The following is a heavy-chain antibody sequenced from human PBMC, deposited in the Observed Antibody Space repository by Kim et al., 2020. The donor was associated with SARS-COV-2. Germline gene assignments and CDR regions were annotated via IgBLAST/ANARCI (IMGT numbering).Heavy chain of an antibody. Sequence: GGSLRLSCAASGFTFSSYAMHWVRQAPGKGLEWVAVISYDGSNKYYADSVKGRFTISRDNSKNTVYLQMNSLRAEETAVYYCARETLATLGAFDIWGQGT. CDR2: ISYDGSNK. J-gene: IGHJ3*02. CDR1: GFTFSSYA. D-gene: IGHD1-26*01. CDR3: ARETLATLGAFDI. V-gene: IGHV3-30*04.